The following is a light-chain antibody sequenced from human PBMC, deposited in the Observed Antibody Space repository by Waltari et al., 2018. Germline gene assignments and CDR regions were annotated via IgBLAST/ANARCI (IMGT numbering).Light chain of an antibody. CDR1: QGIGNN. V-gene: IGKV1-16*01. CDR2: RAS. CDR3: QQGYSYPRT. Sequence: DIQMTQSPSSLSASVGDTVTITCQASQGIGNNLNWYQQKPGKAPKLLSYRASSLQSGIPSRFSGSGSGTDFTLTISSLQPEDFATYYCQQGYSYPRTFGQGTKVEIK. J-gene: IGKJ1*01.